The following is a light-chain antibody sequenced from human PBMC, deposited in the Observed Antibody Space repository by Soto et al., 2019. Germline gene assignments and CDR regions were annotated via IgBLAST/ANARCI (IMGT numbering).Light chain of an antibody. Sequence: EIVLTQSPGTLSLSLGERASLSCRASQSVSSNYLAWYQQKPGQAPRLLIYGASSRATGIPDRFSGSGSGTDFTLTISRLEPEDFAVYYCQQYGRSPFTFGPGTKVDIK. V-gene: IGKV3-20*01. J-gene: IGKJ3*01. CDR2: GAS. CDR1: QSVSSNY. CDR3: QQYGRSPFT.